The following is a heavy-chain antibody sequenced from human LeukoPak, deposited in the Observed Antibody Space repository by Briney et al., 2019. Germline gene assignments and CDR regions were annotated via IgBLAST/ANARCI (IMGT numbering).Heavy chain of an antibody. CDR3: AKDRVTMVRGVTLDY. D-gene: IGHD3-10*01. V-gene: IGHV3-30*02. CDR1: GFTFSSYG. Sequence: GGSLRLSYAASGFTFSSYGMHWVRQAPGKGLEWVAFIRYDGSNKYYADSVKGRFTISRDNSKNTLYLQMNSLRAEDTAVYYCAKDRVTMVRGVTLDYWGQGTLVTVSS. CDR2: IRYDGSNK. J-gene: IGHJ4*02.